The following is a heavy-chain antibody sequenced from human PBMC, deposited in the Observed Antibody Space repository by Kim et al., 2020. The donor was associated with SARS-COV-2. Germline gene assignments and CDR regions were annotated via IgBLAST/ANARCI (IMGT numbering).Heavy chain of an antibody. CDR2: IYYSGST. D-gene: IGHD2-21*02. J-gene: IGHJ4*02. CDR3: AREPIVVMTAIPTHFDY. Sequence: SETLSLTCTVSGGSISSSSYYWGWIRQPPGKGLEWIGSIYYSGSTYYNPSLKSRVTISVDTSKNQFSLKLSSVTAADTAVYYCAREPIVVMTAIPTHFDYWGQGTLVTVSS. CDR1: GGSISSSSYY. V-gene: IGHV4-39*02.